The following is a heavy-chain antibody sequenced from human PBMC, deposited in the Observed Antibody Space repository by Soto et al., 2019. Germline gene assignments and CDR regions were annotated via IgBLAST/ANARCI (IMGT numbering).Heavy chain of an antibody. CDR1: GFTFSSYS. CDR2: ISSSSSYI. Sequence: GGSLRLSCAASGFTFSSYSMNWVRQAPGQGLEWASSISSSSSYIYYADSVKGRFTISRDNAKNSLYLKMNSLRAEDTAVYYCARDPVIAAALQAGWFAPGGQGTLVTVSS. J-gene: IGHJ5*02. V-gene: IGHV3-21*01. D-gene: IGHD6-13*01. CDR3: ARDPVIAAALQAGWFAP.